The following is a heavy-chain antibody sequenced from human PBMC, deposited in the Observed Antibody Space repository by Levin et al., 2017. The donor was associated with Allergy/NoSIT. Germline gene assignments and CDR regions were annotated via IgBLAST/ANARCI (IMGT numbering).Heavy chain of an antibody. CDR2: IGSRNAHI. Sequence: GGSLRLSCAASGFTFSSYAMNWVRQAPGKGLEWVSSIGSRNAHIYYADSVRGRFTISRDNAKNSLYLQLNSLRAEDTAVYYCARDMETFDFWSASEYWGQGTLVTVSS. CDR1: GFTFSSYA. D-gene: IGHD3-3*01. J-gene: IGHJ4*02. CDR3: ARDMETFDFWSASEY. V-gene: IGHV3-21*01.